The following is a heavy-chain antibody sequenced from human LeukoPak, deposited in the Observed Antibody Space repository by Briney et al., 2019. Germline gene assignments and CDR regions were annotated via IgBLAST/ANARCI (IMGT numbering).Heavy chain of an antibody. J-gene: IGHJ6*03. CDR1: GGSFSGYY. V-gene: IGHV4-34*01. D-gene: IGHD2/OR15-2a*01. CDR2: INHSGST. CDR3: ARAAFRSYYYMDV. Sequence: PSETLSLTCAVYGGSFSGYYWSWIRQPPGKGLEWIGEINHSGSTNYNPSIKSRVTISVDTSKNQFSLNLTSVTAADTAVYYCARAAFRSYYYMDVWGTGTTVTVSS.